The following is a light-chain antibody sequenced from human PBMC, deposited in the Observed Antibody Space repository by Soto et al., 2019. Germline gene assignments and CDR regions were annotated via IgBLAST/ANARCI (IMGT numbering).Light chain of an antibody. CDR2: STN. CDR3: VLYMGSGILE. J-gene: IGLJ2*01. Sequence: QTVVTQEPSFSVSPGGTVTLTCGLSSGSVSTSYYPSWYQQTPGQAPRTLIYSTNTRSSGVPDRFSGSILGNKAALTITGAQADDESDYYCVLYMGSGILEVGGGTKLTVL. CDR1: SGSVSTSYY. V-gene: IGLV8-61*01.